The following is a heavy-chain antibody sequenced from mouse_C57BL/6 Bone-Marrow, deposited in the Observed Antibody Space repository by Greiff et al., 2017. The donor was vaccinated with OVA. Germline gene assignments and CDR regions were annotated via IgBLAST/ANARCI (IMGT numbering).Heavy chain of an antibody. CDR3: AREGIYYGSHWYFDV. V-gene: IGHV5-4*01. D-gene: IGHD1-1*01. CDR1: GFTFSSYA. Sequence: EVKVVESGGGLVKPGGSLKLSCAASGFTFSSYAMSWVRQTPEKRLEWVATISDGGSYTYYPDNVKGRFSISRDNAKNNLYLQMSQLKSEDTAMYYCAREGIYYGSHWYFDVWGTGTTVTVSS. J-gene: IGHJ1*03. CDR2: ISDGGSYT.